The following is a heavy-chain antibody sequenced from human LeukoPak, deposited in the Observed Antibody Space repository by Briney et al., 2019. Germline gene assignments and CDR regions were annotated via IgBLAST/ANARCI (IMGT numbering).Heavy chain of an antibody. D-gene: IGHD6-19*01. CDR1: GGSISSYY. CDR2: IHTSGST. J-gene: IGHJ4*02. Sequence: PSETLSLTCTVSGGSISSYYWSWIRQPAGKGLEWIGRIHTSGSTDSNPSLKSRVTMSVDTSKNQFSLKLSSVTAADTAVYYCATFSSGWYYFDYWGQGTLVTVSS. V-gene: IGHV4-4*07. CDR3: ATFSSGWYYFDY.